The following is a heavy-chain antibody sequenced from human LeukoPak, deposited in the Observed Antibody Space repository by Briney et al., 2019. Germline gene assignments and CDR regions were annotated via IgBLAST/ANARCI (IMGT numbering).Heavy chain of an antibody. CDR3: AKDGDRRFRYYGSGSYTYFDY. CDR2: ISYDGSNK. V-gene: IGHV3-30*18. D-gene: IGHD3-10*01. CDR1: GFTFSSYG. J-gene: IGHJ4*02. Sequence: GRSLRLSCAASGFTFSSYGMHWVRQAPGKGLEWVAVISYDGSNKYYADSVKGRFTISRDNSKNTLYLQMNSLRAEDTAVYYCAKDGDRRFRYYGSGSYTYFDYWGQGTLVTVSS.